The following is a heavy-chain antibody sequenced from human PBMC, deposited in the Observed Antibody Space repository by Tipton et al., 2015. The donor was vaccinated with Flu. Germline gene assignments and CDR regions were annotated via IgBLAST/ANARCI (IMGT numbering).Heavy chain of an antibody. V-gene: IGHV4-38-2*02. CDR1: GDSMRSDYF. D-gene: IGHD4-11*01. J-gene: IGHJ5*02. Sequence: TLSLTCTVSGDSMRSDYFWAWIRQAPGKGLEWIGNIHYSGSPHYNPSLKSRVTITVDTSKNQFSLRLSSMTAADTAVYYCARLDYSNYVSDPKNWLDPWGQGTLVTVSS. CDR3: ARLDYSNYVSDPKNWLDP. CDR2: IHYSGSP.